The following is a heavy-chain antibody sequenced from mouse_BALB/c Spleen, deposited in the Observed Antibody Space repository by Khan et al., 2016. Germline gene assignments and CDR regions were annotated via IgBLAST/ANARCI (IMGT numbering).Heavy chain of an antibody. Sequence: EVQLQESGPGLVKPSQPLSLTCTVTGYSITSDYAWNWIRQFPGNKLEWMGYISYSGSTSYNPSLKSRISITRDTSKNQFFLQLNSVTTEDTATYYCARYGYDYYAMDYWGQGTSVTVSS. CDR1: GYSITSDYA. J-gene: IGHJ4*01. CDR3: ARYGYDYYAMDY. V-gene: IGHV3-2*02. D-gene: IGHD2-2*01. CDR2: ISYSGST.